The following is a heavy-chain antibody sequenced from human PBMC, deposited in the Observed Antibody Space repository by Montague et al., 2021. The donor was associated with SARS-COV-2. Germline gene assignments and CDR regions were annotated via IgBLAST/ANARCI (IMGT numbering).Heavy chain of an antibody. V-gene: IGHV4-34*01. CDR1: GGSFSGYY. D-gene: IGHD3-16*02. J-gene: IGHJ5*02. Sequence: SETLSLTCAVSGGSFSGYYWSWIRQPPGKGLEWIGEINRSGSTNYNPSLKSRVTISVDTSKNQFSLKLSSVTAADTAVYYCARGYDYVWGSYRYLHWFDPWGQGTLVTVPS. CDR2: INRSGST. CDR3: ARGYDYVWGSYRYLHWFDP.